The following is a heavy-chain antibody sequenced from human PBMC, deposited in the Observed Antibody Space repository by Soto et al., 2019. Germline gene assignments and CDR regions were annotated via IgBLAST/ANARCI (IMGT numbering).Heavy chain of an antibody. CDR2: IYPGNSDT. V-gene: IGHV5-51*01. Sequence: PGESLKISCKVSGYSFTSYWIGWVRQMPGKGLEWMGIIYPGNSDTRYSPSFQGQVTISADKSISTAYLQWSSLKASDTAMFYCARQAYGSGSYYYNYGMDVWGQGTTVTVSS. CDR1: GYSFTSYW. J-gene: IGHJ6*02. CDR3: ARQAYGSGSYYYNYGMDV. D-gene: IGHD3-10*01.